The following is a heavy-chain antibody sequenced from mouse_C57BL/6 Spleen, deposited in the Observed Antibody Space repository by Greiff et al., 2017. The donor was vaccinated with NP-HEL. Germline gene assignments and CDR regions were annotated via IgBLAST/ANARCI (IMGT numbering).Heavy chain of an antibody. V-gene: IGHV1-4*01. CDR1: GYTFTSYT. D-gene: IGHD2-4*01. CDR2: INPSSGYT. J-gene: IGHJ1*03. Sequence: VQLQQSGAELARPGASVKMSCKASGYTFTSYTMHWVKQRPGQGLEWIGYINPSSGYTKYNQKFKDKATLTADKSSSTAYMQLSSLTSEDSAVYYCARYYDYGWYFDVWGTGTTVTVSS. CDR3: ARYYDYGWYFDV.